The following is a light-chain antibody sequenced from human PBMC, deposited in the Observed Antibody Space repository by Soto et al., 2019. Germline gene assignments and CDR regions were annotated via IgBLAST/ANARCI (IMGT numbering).Light chain of an antibody. CDR2: GNS. Sequence: QSVLTQPPSVSGAPGQRVTISCTGSSSSIGAGYDVHWYQQLPGTAPKLLIYGNSNRPSGVPDRFSGSKSGTSASLAINGLQAEDEADYYCQSYDRSLSGVVFGGGTKLTVL. J-gene: IGLJ3*02. CDR1: SSSIGAGYD. CDR3: QSYDRSLSGVV. V-gene: IGLV1-40*01.